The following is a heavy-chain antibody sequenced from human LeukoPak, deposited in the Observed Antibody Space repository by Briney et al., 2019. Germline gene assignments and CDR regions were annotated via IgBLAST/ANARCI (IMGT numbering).Heavy chain of an antibody. CDR2: ISSSGSTI. CDR3: ARSYYYDSSGYDVFDY. V-gene: IGHV3-48*03. D-gene: IGHD3-22*01. CDR1: GFTFSSYE. J-gene: IGHJ4*02. Sequence: GGSLRLSCAASGFTFSSYEMNWVRQAPVKGLEWVSYISSSGSTIYYADSVKGRFTISRDNAKNSLYLQMDSLRAEDRAVYYCARSYYYDSSGYDVFDYWGQGTLVTVSS.